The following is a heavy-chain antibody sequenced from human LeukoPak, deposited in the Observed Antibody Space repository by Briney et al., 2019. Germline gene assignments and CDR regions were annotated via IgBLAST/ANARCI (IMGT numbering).Heavy chain of an antibody. Sequence: GGSLRLSCAASGFMFRGYGMHWVRQAPGKGLEWVAFIRYDGNDKQYADSVKGRFTISRDNSKNTLYLQMNSLRTEDTAVYYCARDGSMGSSWYYYYYYTDVWGKGTTVTVSS. CDR3: ARDGSMGSSWYYYYYYTDV. D-gene: IGHD6-13*01. CDR2: IRYDGNDK. V-gene: IGHV3-30*02. J-gene: IGHJ6*03. CDR1: GFMFRGYG.